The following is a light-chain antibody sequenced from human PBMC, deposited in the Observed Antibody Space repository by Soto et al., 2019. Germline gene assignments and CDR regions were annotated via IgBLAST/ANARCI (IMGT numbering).Light chain of an antibody. CDR1: SSNIESYT. V-gene: IGLV1-44*01. CDR2: SNK. Sequence: QSVLTQPPSASGTPGQRVTISCSGSSSNIESYTVNWYQQLPGTAPKLLIYSNKQRPSGVPDRFSGSKSGTSASLAISGLQAEDEADFYCAGWDDSLNGWVFGGGTKLTVL. J-gene: IGLJ3*02. CDR3: AGWDDSLNGWV.